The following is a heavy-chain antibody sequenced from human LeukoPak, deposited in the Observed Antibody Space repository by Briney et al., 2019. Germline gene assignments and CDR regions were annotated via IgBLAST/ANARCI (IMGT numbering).Heavy chain of an antibody. CDR1: GGSISNTNYY. Sequence: SETLSLTCTVSGGSISNTNYYWSWIRQPPGKELEWIVIINFGGTTYYNPSLKSRVTISVDTSKNQFSLRLSSVTAADTAVYLCARYVVYGSGKYYFDYWGQGSLVTVSS. CDR2: INFGGTT. CDR3: ARYVVYGSGKYYFDY. J-gene: IGHJ4*02. D-gene: IGHD3-10*01. V-gene: IGHV4-39*01.